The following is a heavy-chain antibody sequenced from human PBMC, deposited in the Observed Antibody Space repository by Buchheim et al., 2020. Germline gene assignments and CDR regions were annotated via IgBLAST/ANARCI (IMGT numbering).Heavy chain of an antibody. J-gene: IGHJ4*01. CDR3: ARAGVTKIVSTGFDF. V-gene: IGHV3-23*01. D-gene: IGHD5/OR15-5a*01. CDR2: ISYDGSQT. CDR1: GFNFNTYA. Sequence: EVLLLESGGGLVQSGGSLRLSCAVAGFNFNTYAMNWVRRAPGRGLEWVSVISYDGSQTYYTDSVRGRFTISRDNSNSTVYLQMDSRRDDDTAVYYCARAGVTKIVSTGFDFWGQGTL.